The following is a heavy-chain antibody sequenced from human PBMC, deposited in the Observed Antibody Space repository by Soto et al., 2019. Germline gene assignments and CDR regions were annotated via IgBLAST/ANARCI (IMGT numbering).Heavy chain of an antibody. CDR1: GFTFSSYA. Sequence: PGGSLRLSCAASGFTFSSYAMHWVRQAPGKGLEWVAVISYDGSNKYYADSVKGRFTISRDNSKNTLYLQMNSLRAEDTAVYYCARDYSRSSCYWGQGTLVTVSS. CDR3: ARDYSRSSCY. J-gene: IGHJ4*02. D-gene: IGHD6-6*01. V-gene: IGHV3-30-3*01. CDR2: ISYDGSNK.